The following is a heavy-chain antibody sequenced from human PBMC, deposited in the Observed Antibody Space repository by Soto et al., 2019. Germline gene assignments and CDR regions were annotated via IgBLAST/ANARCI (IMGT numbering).Heavy chain of an antibody. CDR3: ARDHLKDYYDSSGYPYYGMDV. CDR1: GGTFSSYA. Sequence: SVKVSCKASGGTFSSYAISWVRQAPGQGLEWMGGIIPIFGTANYAQKFQGRVTITADKSTSTAYMELSSLRSEDTAVYSCARDHLKDYYDSSGYPYYGMDVWGQGTTVTVSS. CDR2: IIPIFGTA. D-gene: IGHD3-22*01. V-gene: IGHV1-69*06. J-gene: IGHJ6*02.